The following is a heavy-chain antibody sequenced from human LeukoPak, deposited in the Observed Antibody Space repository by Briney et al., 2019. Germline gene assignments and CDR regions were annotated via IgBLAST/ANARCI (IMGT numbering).Heavy chain of an antibody. CDR1: GGSISSSSYY. CDR3: ARARGVTFDY. D-gene: IGHD3-10*01. CDR2: IYYSGST. J-gene: IGHJ4*02. V-gene: IGHV4-39*07. Sequence: SETLSLTCTVSGGSISSSSYYWGWIRQPPGKGLEWIGSIYYSGSTYYNPSLKSRVTISVDTSKNQFSLKLSSVTAADTAVYYCARARGVTFDYWGQGTLVTVSS.